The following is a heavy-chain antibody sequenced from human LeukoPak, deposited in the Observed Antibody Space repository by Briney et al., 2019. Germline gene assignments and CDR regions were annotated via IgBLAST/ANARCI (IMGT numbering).Heavy chain of an antibody. J-gene: IGHJ4*02. CDR1: GFTFSSYA. CDR3: ARVYTYYYDSSGYYFDY. CDR2: ISYDGSNK. D-gene: IGHD3-22*01. V-gene: IGHV3-30-3*01. Sequence: GGSLRLSCAASGFTFSSYAMHWVRQAPGKGLEWVAVISYDGSNKYYADSVKGRFTISRDNSKNTLYLQMNSLRAEDTAVYYCARVYTYYYDSSGYYFDYWGQGTLVTVSS.